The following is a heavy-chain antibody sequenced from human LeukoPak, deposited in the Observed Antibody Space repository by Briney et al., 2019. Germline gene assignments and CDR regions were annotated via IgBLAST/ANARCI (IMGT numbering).Heavy chain of an antibody. CDR2: ISSSSSYI. CDR3: ARDRSSLTGVTTYFDY. Sequence: PGGSLRLSCAASGFTFSSYSMNWVRQAPGKGLEWVSSISSSSSYIYYADSVKGRFTISRDNAKNSLYLQMNSLRAEDTAVYYCARDRSSLTGVTTYFDYCGQGTLVTVSS. J-gene: IGHJ4*02. V-gene: IGHV3-21*01. CDR1: GFTFSSYS. D-gene: IGHD2-21*02.